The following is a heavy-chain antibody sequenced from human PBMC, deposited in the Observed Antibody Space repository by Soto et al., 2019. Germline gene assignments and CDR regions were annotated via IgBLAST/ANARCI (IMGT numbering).Heavy chain of an antibody. CDR2: ISWNSGSI. CDR3: AKDAGYYYDSSGYYPGYYYYYYGMDV. V-gene: IGHV3-9*01. J-gene: IGHJ6*02. D-gene: IGHD3-22*01. CDR1: GFTFDDYA. Sequence: GGSLRLSCAASGFTFDDYAMHWVRQAPGKGLEWVSGISWNSGSIGYADSVKGRFTISRDNAKNSLYLQMNSLRAEDTALYYCAKDAGYYYDSSGYYPGYYYYYYGMDVWGQGTTVTVS.